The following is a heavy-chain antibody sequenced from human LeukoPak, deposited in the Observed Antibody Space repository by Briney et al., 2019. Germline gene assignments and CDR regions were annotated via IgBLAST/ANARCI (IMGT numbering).Heavy chain of an antibody. V-gene: IGHV3-23*01. D-gene: IGHD6-6*01. J-gene: IGHJ5*02. CDR3: ARDIAARSLDRNWFDP. CDR1: GFTFSSYA. CDR2: ISGSGGST. Sequence: GGSLRLSCAAFGFTFSSYAMSWVRQAPGKGLEWVSAISGSGGSTYYADSVKGRFTISRDNAKNSLYLQMNSLRAEDTAVYYCARDIAARSLDRNWFDPWGQGTLVTVSS.